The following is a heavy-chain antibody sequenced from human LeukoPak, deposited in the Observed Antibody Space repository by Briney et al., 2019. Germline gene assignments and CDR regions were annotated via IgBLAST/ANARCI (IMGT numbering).Heavy chain of an antibody. Sequence: NFQGRVTITRDTSASTAYMELSSLRSEDTAVYYCATINSTSGWYYSDYWGQGTLVTVSS. J-gene: IGHJ4*02. V-gene: IGHV1-3*01. D-gene: IGHD6-19*01. CDR3: ATINSTSGWYYSDY.